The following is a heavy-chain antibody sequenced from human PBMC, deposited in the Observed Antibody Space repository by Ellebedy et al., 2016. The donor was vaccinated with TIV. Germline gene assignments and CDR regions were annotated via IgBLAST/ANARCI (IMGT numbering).Heavy chain of an antibody. CDR2: ISGSGGST. Sequence: GGSLRLSXAVSGFTFSSNAMSWVRQAPGKGLEWVSAISGSGGSTYYADSVKGRFTISRDNSKNTLYLQMNSLRAEDTAVYYCAKDLEGPGGITIFGVVISDAFDIWGKGTLVTVSS. J-gene: IGHJ3*02. CDR1: GFTFSSNA. V-gene: IGHV3-23*01. CDR3: AKDLEGPGGITIFGVVISDAFDI. D-gene: IGHD3-3*01.